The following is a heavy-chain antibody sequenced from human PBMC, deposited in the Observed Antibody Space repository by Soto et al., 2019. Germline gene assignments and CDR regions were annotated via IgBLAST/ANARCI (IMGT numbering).Heavy chain of an antibody. V-gene: IGHV3-66*01. CDR2: IYSGGNT. CDR3: AREVRVRGFAFDI. CDR1: GFTVSSNY. J-gene: IGHJ3*02. Sequence: GGSLRLSCAVSGFTVSSNYMNWVRQAPGKGLEWVSFIYSGGNTYYADSMKGRFTISRDNSKNMLYLQMNSLRVEDTAVYYCAREVRVRGFAFDIWGQGTMVTVSS. D-gene: IGHD3-3*01.